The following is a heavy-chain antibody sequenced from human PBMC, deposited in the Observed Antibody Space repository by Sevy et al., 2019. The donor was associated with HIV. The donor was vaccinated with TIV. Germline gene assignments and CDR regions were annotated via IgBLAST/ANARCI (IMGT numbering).Heavy chain of an antibody. V-gene: IGHV3-7*01. Sequence: GGSLRLSCETSGFIFTDYWMSWVRQIPGKGLEWVATIKQDQSEKYYVDPVKGRFAISRDSAKKSVSLQMNGLRAEDTALYFCAREVGGFNWRPYYFDSWGQGTLVTVSS. D-gene: IGHD3-3*01. CDR3: AREVGGFNWRPYYFDS. CDR2: IKQDQSEK. J-gene: IGHJ4*02. CDR1: GFIFTDYW.